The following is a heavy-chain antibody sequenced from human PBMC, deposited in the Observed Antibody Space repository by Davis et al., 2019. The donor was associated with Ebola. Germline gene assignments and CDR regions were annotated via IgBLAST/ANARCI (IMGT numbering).Heavy chain of an antibody. D-gene: IGHD3-10*01. V-gene: IGHV3-66*01. CDR3: ARDITLRGPFDP. Sequence: GGSLRLSCAVSGFSFSSYSMSWVRQAPGKGLEWVSVIYSGGSTYYADSVKGRFTISRDNSKNTLYLQMNSLRAEDTAVYYCARDITLRGPFDPWGQGTLVTVSS. J-gene: IGHJ5*02. CDR2: IYSGGST. CDR1: GFSFSSYS.